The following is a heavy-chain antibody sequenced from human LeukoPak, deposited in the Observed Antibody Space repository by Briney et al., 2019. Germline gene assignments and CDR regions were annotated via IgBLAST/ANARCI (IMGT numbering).Heavy chain of an antibody. V-gene: IGHV3-23*01. CDR1: GFTFSSYA. CDR3: ANAGHF. Sequence: GGSLRLSCAASGFTFSSYAMSWVRQTPGKGLEWVSGIVGGGGNTYYADPVKGRFTISRDNSKNTLYLQMNSLRVADTDVYYCANAGHFWGQGTLVTVSS. J-gene: IGHJ4*02. CDR2: IVGGGGNT.